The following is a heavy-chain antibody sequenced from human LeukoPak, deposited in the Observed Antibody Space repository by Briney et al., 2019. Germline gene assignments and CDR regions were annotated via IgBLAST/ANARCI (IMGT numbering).Heavy chain of an antibody. CDR2: FSSSSTYI. CDR3: ARVLLTNLPYFYYYMDV. D-gene: IGHD1-1*01. V-gene: IGHV3-21*01. J-gene: IGHJ6*03. CDR1: GFTFSNYN. Sequence: GGSLRLSCAASGFTFSNYNMNWVRQAPGKGLEWVSPFSSSSTYIYYAHSVKGRLTISRDNAKNSLYLQMNSLRAGDTAVYYCARVLLTNLPYFYYYMDVWGKGTTVTVSS.